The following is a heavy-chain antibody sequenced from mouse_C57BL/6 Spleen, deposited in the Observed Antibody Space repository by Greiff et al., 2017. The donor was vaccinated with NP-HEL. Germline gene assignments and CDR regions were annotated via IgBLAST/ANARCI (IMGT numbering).Heavy chain of an antibody. CDR3: TSTTVVAPFAY. Sequence: EVKLMESGEGLVKPGGSLKLSCAASGFTFSSYAMSWVRQTPEKRLEWVAYISSGGDYIYYVDTVKGRFTISRDNARNTLYLQMSSLKSEDTAMYYCTSTTVVAPFAYWGQGTLVTVSA. CDR1: GFTFSSYA. CDR2: ISSGGDYI. J-gene: IGHJ3*01. D-gene: IGHD1-1*01. V-gene: IGHV5-9-1*02.